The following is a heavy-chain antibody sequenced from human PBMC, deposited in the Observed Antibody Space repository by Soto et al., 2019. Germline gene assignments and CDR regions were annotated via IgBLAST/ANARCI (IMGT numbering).Heavy chain of an antibody. CDR3: ARDRLFFQAGDGIRVTVTVSAFLLNRSSDL. Sequence: QELEWMGIINPSGGSTSYAQKFQGRVTMTRDTSTSTVYMELSSLRSEDTAVYYCARDRLFFQAGDGIRVTVTVSAFLLNRSSDL. V-gene: IGHV1-46*01. J-gene: IGHJ2*01. CDR2: INPSGGST. D-gene: IGHD3-16*02.